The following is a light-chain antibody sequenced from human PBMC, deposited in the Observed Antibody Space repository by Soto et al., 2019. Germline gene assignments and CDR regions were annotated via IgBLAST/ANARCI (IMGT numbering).Light chain of an antibody. CDR1: SSDVGGYKY. J-gene: IGLJ1*01. CDR2: EVN. Sequence: QSALTQPPSASGSPGQSVTISCTGTSSDVGGYKYVSWYQQHPGKAPKLMIFEVNKRPSGVPDRFSGSKSGNTASLTVSGLHAEDEADYYYSTYAGSNNSGVFGTGTKVTVL. CDR3: STYAGSNNSGV. V-gene: IGLV2-8*01.